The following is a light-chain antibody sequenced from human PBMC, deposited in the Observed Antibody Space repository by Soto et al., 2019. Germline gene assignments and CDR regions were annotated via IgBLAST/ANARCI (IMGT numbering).Light chain of an antibody. CDR3: QQSYTTPRT. J-gene: IGKJ1*01. CDR2: GAS. Sequence: DIQMTHSPSSLSASVGDRVTITCRASQSISSHLNWYQQKAGKAPKLLISGASSLESGVPSRFSGSGSGTDFTLTISSLQPEDVATYYCQQSYTTPRTFGQGTKVEIK. CDR1: QSISSH. V-gene: IGKV1-39*01.